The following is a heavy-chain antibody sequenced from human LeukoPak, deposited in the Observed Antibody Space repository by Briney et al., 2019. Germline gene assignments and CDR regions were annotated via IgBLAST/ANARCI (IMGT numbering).Heavy chain of an antibody. Sequence: PGGSLRLSCAASGFTFSSYSMNWVRQAPGKGLEWVSYISSSSSTIYYADSVKGRFTISRDNAKNSLYLQMNSLRAEDTAVYYCAKVSIDFWSGYYLYYYYYMDVWGKGTTVTVSS. CDR1: GFTFSSYS. V-gene: IGHV3-48*01. J-gene: IGHJ6*03. D-gene: IGHD3-3*01. CDR3: AKVSIDFWSGYYLYYYYYMDV. CDR2: ISSSSSTI.